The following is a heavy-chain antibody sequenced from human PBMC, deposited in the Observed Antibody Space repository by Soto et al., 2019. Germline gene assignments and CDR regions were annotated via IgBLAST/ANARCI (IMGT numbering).Heavy chain of an antibody. CDR2: IYYSGST. V-gene: IGHV4-39*01. J-gene: IGHJ6*02. CDR3: ASFRGYRPLWVTGQNDGMDV. D-gene: IGHD5-18*01. CDR1: GGSIGSSSYY. Sequence: PSETLSLTCTVSGGSIGSSSYYWCWIRQPPGSGLEWIGSIYYSGSTYYNPSLKSRVTISVDTSKNQFSLKLSSVTAADTAVYYCASFRGYRPLWVTGQNDGMDVWGQGTTVTVSS.